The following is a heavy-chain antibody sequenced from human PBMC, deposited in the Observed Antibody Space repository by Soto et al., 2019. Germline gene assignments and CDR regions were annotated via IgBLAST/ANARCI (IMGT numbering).Heavy chain of an antibody. CDR3: ARLLPSGGAFDI. J-gene: IGHJ3*02. CDR1: GGSISSGDYY. CDR2: IYYSGNT. D-gene: IGHD3-16*01. Sequence: QVQLQESGPGLVKPSQTLSLTCTVSGGSISSGDYYWSWIRQPPGKGLEWVGYIYYSGNTYYNPSSKSRITISGDTSTNHFFLKVNSVTAADTAVYYCARLLPSGGAFDIWGQGTMVTVSS. V-gene: IGHV4-30-4*01.